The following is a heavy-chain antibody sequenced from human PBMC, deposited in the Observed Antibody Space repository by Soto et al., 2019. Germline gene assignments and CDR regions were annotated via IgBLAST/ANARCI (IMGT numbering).Heavy chain of an antibody. CDR3: ARSNYDFWSGGSLDI. V-gene: IGHV3-7*03. CDR1: RFSFSSYL. D-gene: IGHD3-3*01. CDR2: IKQDGSQK. J-gene: IGHJ3*02. Sequence: PGGSLRLSCAASRFSFSSYLMNWVRQAPGKGLEWVANIKQDGSQKYYVDSVKGRFTISRDNAKNSLYLQMNSLRAEDTAIYYCARSNYDFWSGGSLDIWGQGTMVTVSS.